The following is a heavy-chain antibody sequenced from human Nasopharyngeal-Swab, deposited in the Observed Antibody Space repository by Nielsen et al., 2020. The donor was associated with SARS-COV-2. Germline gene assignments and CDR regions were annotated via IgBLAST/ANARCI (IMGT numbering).Heavy chain of an antibody. Sequence: GESLKISCAASGFIFSNYNMNWGRQAPGKGLEWVADIGDTSSTRYYADSLRGRFTISRDNAKNSLYLQMNSLRAEDTAVYYCARGGSSWPHWYFDLWGRGTLVTVSS. CDR3: ARGGSSWPHWYFDL. CDR1: GFIFSNYN. D-gene: IGHD6-13*01. V-gene: IGHV3-48*04. CDR2: IGDTSSTR. J-gene: IGHJ2*01.